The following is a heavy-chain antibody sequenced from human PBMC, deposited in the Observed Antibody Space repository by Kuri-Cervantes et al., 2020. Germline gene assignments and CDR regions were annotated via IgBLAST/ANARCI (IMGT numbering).Heavy chain of an antibody. CDR1: GYTFTTYY. V-gene: IGHV1-2*02. Sequence: ASVKVSCKTSGYTFTTYYIHWVRQAPGQGLEWMGWINPNSGGTNYAQKFQGRVTMTRDTSISTAYMELSRLRSDDTAVYYCARADHRDGYNLGYWGQGTLVTVSS. CDR3: ARADHRDGYNLGY. D-gene: IGHD5-24*01. CDR2: INPNSGGT. J-gene: IGHJ4*02.